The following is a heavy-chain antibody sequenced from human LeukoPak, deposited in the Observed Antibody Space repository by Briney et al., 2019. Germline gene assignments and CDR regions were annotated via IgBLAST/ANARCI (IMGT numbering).Heavy chain of an antibody. J-gene: IGHJ4*02. Sequence: SETLSLTCTVSGGSISSGGYYWSWIRQHPGKGLEWIGYIYYSGSTYYNPSLKSRVTISVDTSKNQFSLKLSSVTAADTAVYYCAREGRDGYNKLDYWRQGTLVAVSS. D-gene: IGHD5-24*01. V-gene: IGHV4-31*03. CDR1: GGSISSGGYY. CDR3: AREGRDGYNKLDY. CDR2: IYYSGST.